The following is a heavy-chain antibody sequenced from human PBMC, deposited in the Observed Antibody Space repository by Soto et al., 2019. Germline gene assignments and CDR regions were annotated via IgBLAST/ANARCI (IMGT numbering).Heavy chain of an antibody. Sequence: QVQLVECGGGVVQPGRSLRLSCAASGFTFSSYGMHWVRQAPGKGLEWVAVISYDGSNKYYADSVKGRFTISRDNSKNTLYLQMNSLRAEDTAVYYCAKGGLEVVVPAAMDYWGQGTLVTVSS. V-gene: IGHV3-30*18. D-gene: IGHD2-2*01. J-gene: IGHJ4*02. CDR3: AKGGLEVVVPAAMDY. CDR1: GFTFSSYG. CDR2: ISYDGSNK.